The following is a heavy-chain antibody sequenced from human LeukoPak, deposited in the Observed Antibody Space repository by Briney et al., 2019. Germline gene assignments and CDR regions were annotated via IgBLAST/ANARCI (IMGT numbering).Heavy chain of an antibody. CDR2: ISGGGTST. V-gene: IGHV3-23*01. CDR3: AKTFIAVANPIDY. Sequence: PGGSLRLSCAASGFTCSSYAMSWVRQAPGKGLEWVSVISGGGTSTYYADSVKGRFTISKDNSRNTLYLQMNSLRAEDTAVYYCAKTFIAVANPIDYWGQGTLVTVSS. J-gene: IGHJ4*02. D-gene: IGHD6-19*01. CDR1: GFTCSSYA.